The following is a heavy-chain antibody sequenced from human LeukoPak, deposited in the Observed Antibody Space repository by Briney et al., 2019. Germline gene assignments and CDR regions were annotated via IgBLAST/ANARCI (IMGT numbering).Heavy chain of an antibody. J-gene: IGHJ5*01. CDR3: ARVLFNSGYDS. V-gene: IGHV1-2*02. D-gene: IGHD3-9*01. Sequence: ASVKVSCKASGYTFTGAYMHWVRLAPGQGLEWLGWINPNSGETRYAQKFQGRVTMTRDTSIDTAHMELGSLTSDDTAVYYCARVLFNSGYDSWGQGTLVTVSS. CDR1: GYTFTGAY. CDR2: INPNSGET.